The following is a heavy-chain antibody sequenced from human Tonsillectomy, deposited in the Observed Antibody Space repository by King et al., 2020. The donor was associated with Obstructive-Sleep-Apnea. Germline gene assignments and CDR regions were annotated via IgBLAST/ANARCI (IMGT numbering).Heavy chain of an antibody. CDR3: VKDREDVAFYYFHF. D-gene: IGHD1-26*01. CDR2: ISWKSGSI. V-gene: IGHV3-9*01. CDR1: GFTFDDYA. Sequence: VQLVESGGGLVQPGRSLRLSCAASGFTFDDYAMHWVRQAPGKGLEWVSGISWKSGSIAYADSVKGRFTISRDNAKNSLSLQMNSLRPDDTALYYCVKDREDVAFYYFHFWGQGTLVTVSS. J-gene: IGHJ4*02.